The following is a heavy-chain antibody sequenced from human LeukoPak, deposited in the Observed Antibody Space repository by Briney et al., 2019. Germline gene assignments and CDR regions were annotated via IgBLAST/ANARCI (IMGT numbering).Heavy chain of an antibody. D-gene: IGHD3-9*01. CDR3: ARLYYDILTGYLEGAFDI. V-gene: IGHV4-30-4*01. CDR1: GGSISSGDYY. CDR2: IYYSGST. Sequence: SETLSLTCTVSGGSISSGDYYWSWIRQPPGKGLEWIGYIYYSGSTYYNPSLKSRVTISVDTSKNQFSLKLSSVTAADTAVYYCARLYYDILTGYLEGAFDIWGQGTMVTVPS. J-gene: IGHJ3*02.